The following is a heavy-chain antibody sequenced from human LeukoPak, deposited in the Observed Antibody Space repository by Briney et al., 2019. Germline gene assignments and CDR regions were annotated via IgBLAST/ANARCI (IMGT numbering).Heavy chain of an antibody. J-gene: IGHJ6*02. V-gene: IGHV3-64*01. Sequence: PGGSLRLSCAASGFTFSMYAMHWVRQAPGKGLEYVSAISSDGGSTYYANSVKGRFTISRDNSKNTLYLQMGSLRAEDMAVYYCVNYGMDVWGQGTTVSFSS. CDR3: VNYGMDV. CDR2: ISSDGGST. CDR1: GFTFSMYA.